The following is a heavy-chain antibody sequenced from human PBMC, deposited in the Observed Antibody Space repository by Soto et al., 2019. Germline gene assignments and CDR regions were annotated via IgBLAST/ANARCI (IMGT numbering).Heavy chain of an antibody. J-gene: IGHJ5*02. Sequence: QITLKESGPTLVKPTQTLTLTCTFSGFSLSTSGVGVGWIRQPPGKALEWLALIYWDDDKRYSPSLKSRLTITKDTSKNQVVLTMTNMDPVDTATYYCAHRPRGIAPAPDWFDPWGQGTLVTVSS. CDR3: AHRPRGIAPAPDWFDP. CDR1: GFSLSTSGVG. D-gene: IGHD6-25*01. V-gene: IGHV2-5*02. CDR2: IYWDDDK.